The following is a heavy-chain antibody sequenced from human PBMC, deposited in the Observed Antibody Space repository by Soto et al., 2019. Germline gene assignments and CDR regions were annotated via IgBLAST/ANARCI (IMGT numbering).Heavy chain of an antibody. J-gene: IGHJ4*02. V-gene: IGHV3-23*01. Sequence: PGGSLRLSCAASGFTFSSYAMSWVRQAPGKGLEWVSAISGSGGSTYYADSVKGRFTISRDNSKNTLYLQMNSLRAEDTAVYYCAKDRSWFGEFPNFDFDYWGQGTLVTVSS. CDR2: ISGSGGST. CDR1: GFTFSSYA. CDR3: AKDRSWFGEFPNFDFDY. D-gene: IGHD3-10*01.